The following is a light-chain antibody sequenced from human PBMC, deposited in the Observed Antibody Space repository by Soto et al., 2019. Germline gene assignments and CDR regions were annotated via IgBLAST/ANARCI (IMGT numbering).Light chain of an antibody. Sequence: EIVLTQSPGTLSLSPGERATLSCRASQSVSSSYLAWYQQKPGQAPRLLIYDTSSRATGIPDRFSGSGSGTDFTLAISRLEPEDFAVYYCQKCGSSHSFGQGTKVELK. CDR3: QKCGSSHS. V-gene: IGKV3-20*01. J-gene: IGKJ1*01. CDR2: DTS. CDR1: QSVSSSY.